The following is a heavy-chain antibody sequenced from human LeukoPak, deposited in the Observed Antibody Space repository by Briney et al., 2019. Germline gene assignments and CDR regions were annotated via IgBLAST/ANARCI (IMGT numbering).Heavy chain of an antibody. CDR3: ARDRDFDY. CDR2: ISSSSTYI. Sequence: PGGSLRLSCAASGFTFTDYNMNWVRQAPGKGLEWVSSISSSSTYIYYADSVKGRFTISRDNAKNPLYLQMNSLSAEDTAVYYCARDRDFDYWGQGTLVTVSS. V-gene: IGHV3-21*01. J-gene: IGHJ4*02. CDR1: GFTFTDYN.